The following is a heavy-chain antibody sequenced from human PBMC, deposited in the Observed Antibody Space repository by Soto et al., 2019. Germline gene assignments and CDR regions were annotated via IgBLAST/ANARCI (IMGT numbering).Heavy chain of an antibody. CDR2: ISSNGGST. Sequence: EVQLVESGGGLVQPGGSLRLSCAASGFTFSSYAMHWVRQAPGKGLEYVSAISSNGGSTYYANSVKGRFTISRDNSKNTLYLQMGSLRAEDMAVYYCARGAGVDCSGGSCYPTDYWGQGTLVTVSS. CDR3: ARGAGVDCSGGSCYPTDY. CDR1: GFTFSSYA. V-gene: IGHV3-64*01. J-gene: IGHJ4*02. D-gene: IGHD2-15*01.